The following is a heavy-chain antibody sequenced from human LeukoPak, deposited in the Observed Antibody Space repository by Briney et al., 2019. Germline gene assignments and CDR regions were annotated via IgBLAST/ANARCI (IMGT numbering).Heavy chain of an antibody. CDR1: GFSLSTGGMC. V-gene: IGHV2-70*01. J-gene: IGHJ3*02. CDR3: ARMQSAYDAFDI. CDR2: IYWDDDK. Sequence: SGPALVKPTQTLTLTCTFSGFSLSTGGMCVTWIRQPPGKALEWLALIYWDDDKYYSTSLKTRLTISKDTYKNQVVVTMTNMDPVDTATYYCARMQSAYDAFDIWGQGTMVTVSS. D-gene: IGHD3-3*01.